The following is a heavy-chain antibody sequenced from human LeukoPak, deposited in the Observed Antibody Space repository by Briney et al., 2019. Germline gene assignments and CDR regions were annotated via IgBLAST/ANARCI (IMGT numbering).Heavy chain of an antibody. CDR3: ARGLGAPGTGVY. V-gene: IGHV3-21*01. D-gene: IGHD2-8*02. Sequence: PGGSLRLSCTASGFTFSDYSIHWGRQAPGKGLGWVSSISSSSSYIYYADSMKGRFTISRDNAKNSLRLQMNSLRVDDTAVYYCARGLGAPGTGVYWGQGTLVTVSS. J-gene: IGHJ4*02. CDR2: ISSSSSYI. CDR1: GFTFSDYS.